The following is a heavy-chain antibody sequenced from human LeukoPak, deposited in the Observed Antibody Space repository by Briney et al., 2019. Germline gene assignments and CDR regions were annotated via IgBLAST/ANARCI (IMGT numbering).Heavy chain of an antibody. D-gene: IGHD5-12*01. Sequence: SETLSLTCAVYGGSFSGYYWSWIRQPPGKGLEWIGEINHSGSTNYNPSLKSRVTISVDTSKNQFSLKLSSVTAADTAVYYCARGPGGGYDSYFDYWGQGTLVTVSS. CDR3: ARGPGGGYDSYFDY. V-gene: IGHV4-34*01. CDR1: GGSFSGYY. CDR2: INHSGST. J-gene: IGHJ4*02.